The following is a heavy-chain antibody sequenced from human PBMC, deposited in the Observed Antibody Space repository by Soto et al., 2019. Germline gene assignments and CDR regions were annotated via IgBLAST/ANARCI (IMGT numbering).Heavy chain of an antibody. CDR3: ARAYSGYDGWFDP. Sequence: GGSLRLSCAASGFTFSSFAIHWVRQAPGKGLEWVAVISSDGTNKYYADSVKGRFTISRDNSKNTLYLQMNSLRAEDTAVYYCARAYSGYDGWFDPWGQGTLVTVSS. CDR2: ISSDGTNK. V-gene: IGHV3-30-3*01. J-gene: IGHJ5*02. D-gene: IGHD5-12*01. CDR1: GFTFSSFA.